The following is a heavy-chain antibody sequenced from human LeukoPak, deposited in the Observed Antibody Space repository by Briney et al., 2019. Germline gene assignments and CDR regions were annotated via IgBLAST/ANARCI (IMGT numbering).Heavy chain of an antibody. J-gene: IGHJ4*02. CDR2: ISYDGSNK. CDR1: GFTFNIYG. CDR3: AEEGVDQLLLNPTDY. D-gene: IGHD2-2*01. V-gene: IGHV3-30*18. Sequence: GGSLRLSCATSGFTFNIYGMHWVRQGPGKGLEWVAVISYDGSNKYYADSVKGRFTISRDNSKNTLYLQMNSLRAEDTAVYYCAEEGVDQLLLNPTDYWGQGTLVTVSS.